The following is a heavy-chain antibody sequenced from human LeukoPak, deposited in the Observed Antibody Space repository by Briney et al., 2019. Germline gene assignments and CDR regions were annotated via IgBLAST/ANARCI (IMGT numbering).Heavy chain of an antibody. Sequence: PGGSLRLSCAASGFTFKNYFVHWVRQAPGKGLEWVAFIRHDGTYTYYADSVRGRFTLSRDNSENTAYLQINRLRSEDTAVYYCVKDYDFWSDPSRGAFDIWGQGTTVIVSS. D-gene: IGHD3-3*01. CDR3: VKDYDFWSDPSRGAFDI. CDR1: GFTFKNYF. V-gene: IGHV3-30*02. J-gene: IGHJ3*02. CDR2: IRHDGTYT.